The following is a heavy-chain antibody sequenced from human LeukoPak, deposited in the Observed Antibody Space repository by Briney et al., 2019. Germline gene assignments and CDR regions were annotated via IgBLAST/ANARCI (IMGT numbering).Heavy chain of an antibody. D-gene: IGHD4-23*01. CDR3: ARVGRMTTVAYFDY. CDR2: ISAYNGNT. J-gene: IGHJ4*02. CDR1: GYTFPSYG. V-gene: IGHV1-18*01. Sequence: VKVSCKASGYTFPSYGISWVRQAPGQGLEWMGWISAYNGNTNYAQKLQGRVTMTTDTSTSTAYMELRSLRSDDTAVYYCARVGRMTTVAYFDYWGQGTLVTVSS.